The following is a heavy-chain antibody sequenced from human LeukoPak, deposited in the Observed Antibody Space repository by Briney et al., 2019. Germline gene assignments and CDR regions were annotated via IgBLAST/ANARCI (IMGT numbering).Heavy chain of an antibody. D-gene: IGHD1-26*01. Sequence: GAPLKVSSKASRYTFTPYGISSVRQDPGQGLERRGWITAYTGNTKYAQKLQGRVTMTTDTSTSPATMEPRSLRSDDTPASYSAKSAGANLVVGYWGQGNLVTVSS. J-gene: IGHJ4*02. V-gene: IGHV1-18*01. CDR3: AKSAGANLVVGY. CDR2: ITAYTGNT. CDR1: RYTFTPYG.